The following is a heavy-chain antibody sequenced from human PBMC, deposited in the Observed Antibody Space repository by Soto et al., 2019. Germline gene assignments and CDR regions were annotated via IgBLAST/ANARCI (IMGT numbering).Heavy chain of an antibody. CDR1: GGSISSGGYS. CDR3: ARAGGLGAVAVDY. V-gene: IGHV4-30-2*01. Sequence: QLQLQESGSGLVKPSQTLSLTCAVSGGSISSGGYSWSWIRQPPGKGLEWIGYIYHSGRTYYNPPLKSRVTISVDRSKNQFSLKLSSVTAADTAVYYCARAGGLGAVAVDYWGQGTLVTVSS. J-gene: IGHJ4*02. D-gene: IGHD6-19*01. CDR2: IYHSGRT.